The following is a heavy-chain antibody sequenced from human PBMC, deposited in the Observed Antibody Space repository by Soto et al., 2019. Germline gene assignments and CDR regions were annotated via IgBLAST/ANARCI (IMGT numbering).Heavy chain of an antibody. J-gene: IGHJ5*02. Sequence: GGSLRLSCVGSGFPFISYAFYWVRQGPGKRVEWVAVVSSDGDRRFYTESLKGRFTISRDNSKKTVSLQMNGLKSGDTALYFFARDSAGSMTTFDLWGQGTLVTVSS. CDR2: VSSDGDRR. CDR1: GFPFISYA. V-gene: IGHV3-30-3*01. CDR3: ARDSAGSMTTFDL.